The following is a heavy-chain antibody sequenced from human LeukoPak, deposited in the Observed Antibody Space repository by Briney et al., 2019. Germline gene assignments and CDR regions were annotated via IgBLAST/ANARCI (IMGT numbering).Heavy chain of an antibody. D-gene: IGHD6-19*01. J-gene: IGHJ5*02. CDR3: ARHLRYSSGPRSDYNWFDP. CDR2: IYHSGST. Sequence: SETLSLTCAVSDGSISSSNWWSWVRQPPGKGLEWIGEIYHSGSTNYNPSLKSRVTISVDRSKNQFSLKLSSVTAADTAVYYCARHLRYSSGPRSDYNWFDPWGQGTLVTVSS. CDR1: DGSISSSNW. V-gene: IGHV4-4*02.